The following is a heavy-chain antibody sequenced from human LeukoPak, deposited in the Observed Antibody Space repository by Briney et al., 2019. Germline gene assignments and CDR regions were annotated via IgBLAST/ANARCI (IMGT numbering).Heavy chain of an antibody. V-gene: IGHV3-21*04. CDR1: GFTVSSNY. Sequence: GGSLRLSCAASGFTVSSNYMNWVRQAPGKGLEWVSSISSSSSYIYYADSVKGRFTISRDNAKNSLYLQMNSLRAEDTAVYYCAKELMVRGVSFSNWFDPWGQGTLVTVSS. D-gene: IGHD3-10*01. CDR2: ISSSSSYI. CDR3: AKELMVRGVSFSNWFDP. J-gene: IGHJ5*02.